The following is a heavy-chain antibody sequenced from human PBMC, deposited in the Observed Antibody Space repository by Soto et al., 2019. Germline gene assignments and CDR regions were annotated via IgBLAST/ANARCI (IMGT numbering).Heavy chain of an antibody. Sequence: DSGPKPMNPTQTLTLTCTFPGFSLSSSGMCVSWIRQPPGKALEWLALIDWDDDKYYSTSLKTRLTISKDTSKNQVVLTMTNMDPVDTATYYCARTRRNYYDSSGYPRYGMDVWGQGTTVTVSS. V-gene: IGHV2-70*01. D-gene: IGHD3-22*01. CDR3: ARTRRNYYDSSGYPRYGMDV. CDR1: GFSLSSSGMC. J-gene: IGHJ6*02. CDR2: IDWDDDK.